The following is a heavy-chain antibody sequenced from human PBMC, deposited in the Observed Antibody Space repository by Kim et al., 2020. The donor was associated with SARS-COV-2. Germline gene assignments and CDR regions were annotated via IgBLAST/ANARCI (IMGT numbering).Heavy chain of an antibody. V-gene: IGHV4-59*11. J-gene: IGHJ4*02. CDR2: IYYRGTT. CDR3: ARRPPSTVYFDS. Sequence: SETLSLTCTVSDGSISPHYWSWIRQPPGKGLEWIGNIYYRGTTNYNSSLKSRVSISVDMSKNQFSLKLSSVTAADTAVYYCARRPPSTVYFDSWGQGTLVTVSS. CDR1: DGSISPHY. D-gene: IGHD2-8*01.